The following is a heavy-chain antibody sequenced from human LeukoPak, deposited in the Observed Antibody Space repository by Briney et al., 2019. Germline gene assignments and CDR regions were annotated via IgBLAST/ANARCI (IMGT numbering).Heavy chain of an antibody. D-gene: IGHD1-26*01. CDR2: IYYSGST. CDR1: GGSISSSSYY. CDR3: AATYSGSYLCAFDI. V-gene: IGHV4-39*07. Sequence: SETLSLTCTVSGGSISSSSYYWGWIRQPPGKGLEWIGSIYYSGSTYYNPSLKSRVTISVDTSKNQFSLKLSSVTAADTAVYYCAATYSGSYLCAFDIWGQGTMVTVSS. J-gene: IGHJ3*02.